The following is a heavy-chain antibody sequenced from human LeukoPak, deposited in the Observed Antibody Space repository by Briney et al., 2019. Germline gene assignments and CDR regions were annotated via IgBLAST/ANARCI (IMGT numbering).Heavy chain of an antibody. CDR3: FGDYYGSGMRPIDP. CDR2: IKSKTDGGTT. D-gene: IGHD3-10*01. V-gene: IGHV3-15*01. J-gene: IGHJ5*02. CDR1: GFTFSSYG. Sequence: PGGSLRLSCAASGFTFSSYGMSWVRQAPGKGLEWVGRIKSKTDGGTTDYAAPVKGRFTISRDDSKNTLYLQMNSLKTEDTAVYYCFGDYYGSGMRPIDPWGQGTLVTVSS.